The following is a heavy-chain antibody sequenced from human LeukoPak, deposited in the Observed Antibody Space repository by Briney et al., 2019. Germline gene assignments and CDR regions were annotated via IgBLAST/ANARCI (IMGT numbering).Heavy chain of an antibody. V-gene: IGHV3-7*01. CDR1: GFTFSSYW. D-gene: IGHD3-3*01. CDR2: IKQDGSEK. CDR3: ANIFYDFWSGYPLGMGV. J-gene: IGHJ6*02. Sequence: GGSLRLSCAASGFTFSSYWMSWVRQAPGKGLEWVANIKQDGSEKYYVDSVKGRFTISRDNAKNSLYLQMNSLRAEDTAVYYCANIFYDFWSGYPLGMGVWGQGTTVTVSS.